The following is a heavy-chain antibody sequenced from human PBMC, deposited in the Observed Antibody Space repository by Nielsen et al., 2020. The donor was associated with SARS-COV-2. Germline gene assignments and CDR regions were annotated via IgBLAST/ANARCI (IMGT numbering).Heavy chain of an antibody. D-gene: IGHD3-22*01. CDR2: IWYDGGNK. J-gene: IGHJ4*02. Sequence: VRQAPGKGLEWVAVIWYDGGNKYYADSVKGRFTISRDNSKNSLYLQMNSLRAEDTAVYYCARDLRRNYYYDSSGYSGFDYWGQGTLVTVSS. CDR3: ARDLRRNYYYDSSGYSGFDY. V-gene: IGHV3-33*01.